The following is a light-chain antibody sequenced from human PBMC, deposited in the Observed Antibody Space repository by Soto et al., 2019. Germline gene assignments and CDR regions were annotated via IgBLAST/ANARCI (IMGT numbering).Light chain of an antibody. V-gene: IGKV1-39*01. Sequence: DIQMTQSPSSLSASVGDRVNITCRASQSISRNLNWYQQNPGKAPKLLIYAASSLQSGVPSRFSGSGSGTDFTLTISSLQPEDFATYYCQQSYSTPRTFGQGTKVEIK. CDR3: QQSYSTPRT. CDR1: QSISRN. J-gene: IGKJ1*01. CDR2: AAS.